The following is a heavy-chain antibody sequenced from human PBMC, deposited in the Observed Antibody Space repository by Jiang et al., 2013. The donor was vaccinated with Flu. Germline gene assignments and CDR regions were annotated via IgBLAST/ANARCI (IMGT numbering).Heavy chain of an antibody. D-gene: IGHD6-19*01. J-gene: IGHJ2*01. V-gene: IGHV1-18*01. CDR1: GDTLISYG. Sequence: SGAEVKKPGASVKVSCKTSGDTLISYGINWVRQAPGQGLEWMGWIRADTNNTDYAQSLQGRVTMTTDTSTRTAYMELRSLKSDDTAVYYCARGSGPWQWPSTYWYFDLWGPGTLVTVSS. CDR2: IRADTNNT. CDR3: ARGSGPWQWPSTYWYFDL.